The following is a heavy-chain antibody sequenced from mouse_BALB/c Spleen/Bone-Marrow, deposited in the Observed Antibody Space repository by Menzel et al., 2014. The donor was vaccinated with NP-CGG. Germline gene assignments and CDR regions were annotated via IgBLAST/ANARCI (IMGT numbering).Heavy chain of an antibody. CDR1: GFTFXSYG. Sequence: EVQLVESGGDLVKPGGSLKLSCAASGFTFXSYGMSWVRQTPDKRLEWVATISSRGSYTFYPDSVKGRFTISRDNAKNTLYLQMSSLKSEDTAIYYCSRRSDYDYFDYWGQGTTLTVSS. CDR2: ISSRGSYT. D-gene: IGHD2-4*01. CDR3: SRRSDYDYFDY. V-gene: IGHV5-6*01. J-gene: IGHJ2*01.